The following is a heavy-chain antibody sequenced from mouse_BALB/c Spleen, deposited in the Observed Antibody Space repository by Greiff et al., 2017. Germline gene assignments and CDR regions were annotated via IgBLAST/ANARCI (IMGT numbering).Heavy chain of an antibody. D-gene: IGHD1-2*01. J-gene: IGHJ2*01. V-gene: IGHV5-6-4*01. CDR1: GFTFSSYN. CDR2: ISSGGSYT. Sequence: EVKLVESGGGLVKPGGSLKLSCAASGFTFSSYNMSWVCQTPGKRLEWVATISSGGSYTYYPDSVKGRFTISRDNAKNTLYLQMSSLKSEDTAMYYCTRDHYYYYYLDYWGQGTTLTVSS. CDR3: TRDHYYYYYLDY.